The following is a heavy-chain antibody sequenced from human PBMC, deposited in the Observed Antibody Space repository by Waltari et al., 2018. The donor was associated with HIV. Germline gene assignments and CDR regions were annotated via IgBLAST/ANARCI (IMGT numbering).Heavy chain of an antibody. CDR2: IYYSGDS. Sequence: QLQLQESGPGLVKPSGTLSVTCSVSGVSVSRGSDYWGWVRQPPGKGLEWIGSIYYSGDSYYNPSVKSRVTMAVDTSKNQFSLRLSSVTAADTAVYYCARLDMVKTLIDYWGQGTLVSVSS. V-gene: IGHV4-39*01. CDR1: GVSVSRGSDY. CDR3: ARLDMVKTLIDY. J-gene: IGHJ4*02. D-gene: IGHD2-8*01.